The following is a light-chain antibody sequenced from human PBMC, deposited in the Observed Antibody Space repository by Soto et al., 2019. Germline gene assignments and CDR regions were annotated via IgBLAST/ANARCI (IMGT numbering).Light chain of an antibody. J-gene: IGLJ1*01. CDR1: SGDIGSYNR. CDR3: SSYTNINTRACV. V-gene: IGLV2-14*01. CDR2: EGT. Sequence: QSVLTQPPSVSGSPGQSITISCTGTSGDIGSYNRVSWYQQHPGKAPKLIIYEGTDRPSGVSNRFSGSKSGNTASLTISGLQAEDEAEYYCSSYTNINTRACVFGTGTKVTVL.